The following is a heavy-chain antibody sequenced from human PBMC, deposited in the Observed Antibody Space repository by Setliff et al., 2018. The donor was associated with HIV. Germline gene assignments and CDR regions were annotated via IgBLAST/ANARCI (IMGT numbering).Heavy chain of an antibody. Sequence: PSETLSLTCTVSGASLSGDDFFWNWIRQHPTGALEWIGYISYRGTTFYNPSLKSRLAIPVDTSKSHFSLQLTSMTAADTAVYLCARALYFYDSRGFRSLGFDPWGQGTLVTVSS. CDR2: ISYRGTT. CDR3: ARALYFYDSRGFRSLGFDP. J-gene: IGHJ5*02. D-gene: IGHD3-22*01. CDR1: GASLSGDDFF. V-gene: IGHV4-31*03.